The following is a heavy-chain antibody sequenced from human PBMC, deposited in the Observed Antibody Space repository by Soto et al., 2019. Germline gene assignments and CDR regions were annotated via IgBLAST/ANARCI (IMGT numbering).Heavy chain of an antibody. Sequence: QVPLVQSGAELKKPGASVKVSCKASGYIFTGHYIHWVRQAPGQGLEWMGWINPFSGDTNYAQKFQGRVTMTRDTSISTGYMDLSSLISADTAVYYCARVRRSPYAMDVCGQGTTVTVSS. CDR1: GYIFTGHY. CDR3: ARVRRSPYAMDV. V-gene: IGHV1-2*02. J-gene: IGHJ6*02. CDR2: INPFSGDT. D-gene: IGHD2-2*01.